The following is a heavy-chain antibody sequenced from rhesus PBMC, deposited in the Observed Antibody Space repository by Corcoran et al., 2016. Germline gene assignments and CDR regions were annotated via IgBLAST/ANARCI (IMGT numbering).Heavy chain of an antibody. CDR3: ARDLHTDWYFDI. CDR2: ISYSGSS. Sequence: QVQLQESGPGLVKPSETLSLTCAVSGYSLSSGYGWSWFRQPPGQGLEWIGYISYSGSSYYTPSFKSRVTMSIDTSKNQFSLKLSSVTAADTAVYYCARDLHTDWYFDIWGPGTPITISS. CDR1: GYSLSSGYG. J-gene: IGHJ2*01. V-gene: IGHV4-127*01. D-gene: IGHD3-3*01.